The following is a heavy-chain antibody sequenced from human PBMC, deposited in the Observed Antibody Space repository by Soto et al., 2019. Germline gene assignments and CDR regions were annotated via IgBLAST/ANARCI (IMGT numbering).Heavy chain of an antibody. Sequence: PGGSLRLSCAASGFTFSSYSMNWVRQAPGKGLEWVSSISSSSSYIYYADSVKGRFTISRDNAKNSLYLQMNSLRAEDTAVYYCASFPNYYDCRGYYYGVFDYWGQGTLVTVSS. J-gene: IGHJ4*02. D-gene: IGHD3-22*01. V-gene: IGHV3-21*01. CDR2: ISSSSSYI. CDR3: ASFPNYYDCRGYYYGVFDY. CDR1: GFTFSSYS.